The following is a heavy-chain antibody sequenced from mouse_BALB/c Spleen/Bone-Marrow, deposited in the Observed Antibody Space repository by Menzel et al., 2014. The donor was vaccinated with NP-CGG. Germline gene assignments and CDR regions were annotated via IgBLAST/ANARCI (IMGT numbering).Heavy chain of an antibody. CDR1: GDSITSGY. CDR2: ISSSGNT. J-gene: IGHJ2*01. D-gene: IGHD2-3*01. CDR3: ATYDGYCFDY. Sequence: EVMLVESGPSLVKPSQTLSLTCSVTGDSITSGYWNWIRKFPGNKLEYMGYISSSGNTYYNPSLKSRISITRDTSKNQYYLQLNSVTTEGTATYYCATYDGYCFDYWGQGTTLTVSS. V-gene: IGHV3-8*02.